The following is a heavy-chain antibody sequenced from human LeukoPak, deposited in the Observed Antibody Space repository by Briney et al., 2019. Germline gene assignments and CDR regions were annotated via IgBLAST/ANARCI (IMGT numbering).Heavy chain of an antibody. Sequence: PSETLSLTCTVSGGSISGYYWSWIRQPPGKGLEWIGYIYYSGSTNYNPSLKSRVTMSVDTSKNQFSLKLSSVTAADTAVYYCARDPLWFGGSYGMDVWGQGTTVTVSS. CDR2: IYYSGST. CDR3: ARDPLWFGGSYGMDV. V-gene: IGHV4-59*12. D-gene: IGHD3-10*01. J-gene: IGHJ6*02. CDR1: GGSISGYY.